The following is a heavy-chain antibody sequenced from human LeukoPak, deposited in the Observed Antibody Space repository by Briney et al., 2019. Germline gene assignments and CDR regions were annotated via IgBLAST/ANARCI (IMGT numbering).Heavy chain of an antibody. CDR2: IYYSGST. D-gene: IGHD5-12*01. V-gene: IGHV4-59*08. Sequence: SETLSLTCTVSGGSISSYYWSWMRQPPGKGLEWIGYIYYSGSTNYNPSLKSRATISVDTSKNQFSLKLSSVTAADTAVYYCASSSGYGVDAFDIWGQGTMVTVSS. CDR1: GGSISSYY. CDR3: ASSSGYGVDAFDI. J-gene: IGHJ3*02.